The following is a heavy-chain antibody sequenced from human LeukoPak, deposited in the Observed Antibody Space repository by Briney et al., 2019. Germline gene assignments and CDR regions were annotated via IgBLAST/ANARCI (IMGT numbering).Heavy chain of an antibody. Sequence: PGGSLRLSCAASGFTFSSYGMRWVSQAPGKGLGWVAVIWYDGSNKYYADSVKGRFTISRDNSKNTLYLQMNSLRAEDTAVYYCARDGFDDSSGYYHLGYWGQGTLVTVSS. CDR2: IWYDGSNK. D-gene: IGHD3-22*01. CDR3: ARDGFDDSSGYYHLGY. CDR1: GFTFSSYG. V-gene: IGHV3-33*01. J-gene: IGHJ4*02.